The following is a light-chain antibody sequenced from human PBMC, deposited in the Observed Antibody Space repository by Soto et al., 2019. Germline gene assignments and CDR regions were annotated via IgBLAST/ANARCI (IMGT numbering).Light chain of an antibody. CDR3: QQYNNSPFT. CDR2: KAS. J-gene: IGKJ3*01. Sequence: DIQMTQSPSTLSASVGDRVTITCRARQSISSWLAWYHQKPGKAPKLLIYKASSLESGVPSRFSGSGSGTECTLTTSSLQPDDLATYYCQQYNNSPFTFGPGTKVDIK. V-gene: IGKV1-5*03. CDR1: QSISSW.